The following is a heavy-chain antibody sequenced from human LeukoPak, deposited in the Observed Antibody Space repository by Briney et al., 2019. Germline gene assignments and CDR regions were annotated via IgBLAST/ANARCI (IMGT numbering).Heavy chain of an antibody. Sequence: PGGSLRLSCAASGYTFTRYGISWVRQAPGQGLEWMGWISAYNGNTNYARKLQGRVTMTTDTSTSTAYMELRSLRSDDTAVYYCARVTGYSIGPDAFDIWGQGTMVTVSS. CDR3: ARVTGYSIGPDAFDI. CDR2: ISAYNGNT. V-gene: IGHV1-18*01. CDR1: GYTFTRYG. D-gene: IGHD3-9*01. J-gene: IGHJ3*02.